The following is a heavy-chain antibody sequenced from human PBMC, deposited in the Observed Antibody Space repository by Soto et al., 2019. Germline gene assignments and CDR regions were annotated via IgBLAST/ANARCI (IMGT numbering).Heavy chain of an antibody. Sequence: PGESQKISCQGSGDRFTSYWIGWVRQMPGKGLEWMGIIYPGDSDTRYSPSFQGQVTISADKSISTAYLQWSSLKASDTAMYYCARGVGEAASNSYYYGMDVWGQGTTVTVSS. CDR2: IYPGDSDT. D-gene: IGHD2-15*01. J-gene: IGHJ6*02. CDR3: ARGVGEAASNSYYYGMDV. V-gene: IGHV5-51*01. CDR1: GDRFTSYW.